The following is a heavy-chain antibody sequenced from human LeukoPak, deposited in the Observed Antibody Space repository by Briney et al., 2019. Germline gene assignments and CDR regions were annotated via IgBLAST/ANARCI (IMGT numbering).Heavy chain of an antibody. CDR2: INHSGST. J-gene: IGHJ4*02. CDR3: ARVGYGSGSYYENGLVDY. D-gene: IGHD3-10*01. V-gene: IGHV4-34*01. Sequence: SETLSLTCAVYGGSFSGYYWSWIRQPPGKGLEWIGEINHSGSTNYNPSLKSRVTISVDTSKNQLSLKLSSVTAADTAVYYCARVGYGSGSYYENGLVDYWGQGTLVTVSS. CDR1: GGSFSGYY.